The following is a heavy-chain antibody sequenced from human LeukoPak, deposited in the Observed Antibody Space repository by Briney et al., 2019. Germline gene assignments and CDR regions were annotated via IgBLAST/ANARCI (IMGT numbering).Heavy chain of an antibody. Sequence: PGGSLSLSCAASGFTFSSYAMSWVRQAPGKGLEWVSAISGSGGSTYYADSVKGRFTISRDNSKNTLYLQMSSLRAEDTAVYYCAKGCIAVAGGYFDYSGQGTLVTVSS. D-gene: IGHD6-19*01. J-gene: IGHJ4*02. CDR3: AKGCIAVAGGYFDY. CDR1: GFTFSSYA. V-gene: IGHV3-23*01. CDR2: ISGSGGST.